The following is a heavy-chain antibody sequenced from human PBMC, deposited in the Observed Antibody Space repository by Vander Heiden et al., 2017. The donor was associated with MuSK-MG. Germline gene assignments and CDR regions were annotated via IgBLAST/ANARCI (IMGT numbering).Heavy chain of an antibody. J-gene: IGHJ4*02. D-gene: IGHD3-16*02. V-gene: IGHV3-48*03. CDR3: ASVITFGGVIVGFDY. CDR1: GFPFSSYE. CDR2: ISSSGSAI. Sequence: EVQLVESGGGLVQPGGSLRLSCAASGFPFSSYEMNWVRQAPGKGLEWVSYISSSGSAIYYADSVKGRFTISRDNAKNSLYLQMNSLRAEDTAVYYCASVITFGGVIVGFDYWGQGTLVTVSS.